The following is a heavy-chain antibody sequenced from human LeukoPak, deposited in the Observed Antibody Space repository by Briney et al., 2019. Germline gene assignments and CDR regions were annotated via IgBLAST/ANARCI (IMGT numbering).Heavy chain of an antibody. CDR1: GFIVSNNY. CDR2: ISGSGDDT. V-gene: IGHV3-23*01. Sequence: PGESLRLSCAASGFIVSNNYMSWVRQAPGKGLERVSGISGSGDDTYYADSVQGRFTISRDNSKNTLYLLINSLRAEDTAVYYCAKSLTTGTNRPHDYWGQGALVTVSS. J-gene: IGHJ4*02. D-gene: IGHD1-1*01. CDR3: AKSLTTGTNRPHDY.